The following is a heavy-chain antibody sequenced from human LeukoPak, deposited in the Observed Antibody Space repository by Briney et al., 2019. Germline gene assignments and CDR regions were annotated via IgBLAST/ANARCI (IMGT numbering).Heavy chain of an antibody. Sequence: SETLSLTCTVSGGSISSGGYYWSWIRQHPGKGLEWIGYIYNTGTTYYNSSLKSRLTISVDTSEDQFSLKLSSVTAADTAVYYCAGIVAAANAAFDIWGQGTMVTVSS. D-gene: IGHD3-16*02. V-gene: IGHV4-31*03. CDR1: GGSISSGGYY. CDR3: AGIVAAANAAFDI. CDR2: IYNTGTT. J-gene: IGHJ3*02.